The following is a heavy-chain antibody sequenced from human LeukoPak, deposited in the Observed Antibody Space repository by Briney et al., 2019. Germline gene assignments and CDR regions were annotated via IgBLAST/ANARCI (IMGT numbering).Heavy chain of an antibody. Sequence: GGSLRLSCAASGFTFSSYEMNWVRQAPGKGLEGVSYISSSGSTIYYADSVKGRFTISRDNAKNSLYLQMNSLRAEDTAVYYCAREKCYYGSGSPGHMDVWGKGTTVTVSS. CDR1: GFTFSSYE. CDR3: AREKCYYGSGSPGHMDV. J-gene: IGHJ6*03. D-gene: IGHD3-10*01. CDR2: ISSSGSTI. V-gene: IGHV3-48*03.